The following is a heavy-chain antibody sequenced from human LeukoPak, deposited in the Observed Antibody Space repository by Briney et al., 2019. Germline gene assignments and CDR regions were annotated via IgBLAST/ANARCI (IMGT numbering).Heavy chain of an antibody. D-gene: IGHD3/OR15-3a*01. V-gene: IGHV1-46*01. Sequence: GASVTVSCKASGYTFTSYYMHWVRQAPGQGLEWMGIINPSGGSTSYAQKFQGRVTMTRDTSTSTVYMELSSLRSEDTAVYYCAREWSGYCYDYWGQGTLVTVSS. J-gene: IGHJ4*02. CDR2: INPSGGST. CDR3: AREWSGYCYDY. CDR1: GYTFTSYY.